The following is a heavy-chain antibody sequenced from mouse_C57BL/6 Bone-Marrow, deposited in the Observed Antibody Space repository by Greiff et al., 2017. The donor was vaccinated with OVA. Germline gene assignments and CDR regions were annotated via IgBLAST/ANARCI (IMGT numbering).Heavy chain of an antibody. CDR3: ARDRGWLLPY. J-gene: IGHJ2*01. Sequence: EVKLVESGGGLVKPGGSLKLSCAASGFTFSSYAMSWVRQTPEKRLEWVATISDGGSYTYYPDYVKGRFTISRDNAKNNLYLQMSHLKSEDTAMYYCARDRGWLLPYWGQGTTLTVSS. CDR2: ISDGGSYT. V-gene: IGHV5-4*01. D-gene: IGHD2-3*01. CDR1: GFTFSSYA.